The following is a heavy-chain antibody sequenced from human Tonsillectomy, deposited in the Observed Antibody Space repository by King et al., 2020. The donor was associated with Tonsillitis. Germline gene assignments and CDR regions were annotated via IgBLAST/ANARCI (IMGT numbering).Heavy chain of an antibody. Sequence: VQLQESGPGQVKPSETLSLTCTVSGGSIRTEYWSWIRQTPGKGLEWFGNIYYNGNTKYNPSLKSRVTISIDRSKNEFSLNLRSVIAADTAVYSCARLSSVCVDGVCQVAHLFDWGQGSLVTVSS. J-gene: IGHJ4*02. V-gene: IGHV4-59*08. CDR3: ARLSSVCVDGVCQVAHLFD. CDR1: GGSIRTEY. CDR2: IYYNGNT. D-gene: IGHD2-8*01.